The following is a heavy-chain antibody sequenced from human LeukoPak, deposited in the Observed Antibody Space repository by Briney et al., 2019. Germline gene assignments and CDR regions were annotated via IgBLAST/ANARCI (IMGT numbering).Heavy chain of an antibody. Sequence: ASVKVSCKASGYTFTSYGISWVRQAPGQGLEWMGWISAYNGNTNYAQKLQGRVTMTTDTSTSTAYMELRSLRSDDTAVYYCARGGTRDYSNYDYYYYMDVWGKGTTVTVSS. J-gene: IGHJ6*03. CDR3: ARGGTRDYSNYDYYYYMDV. D-gene: IGHD4-11*01. V-gene: IGHV1-18*01. CDR1: GYTFTSYG. CDR2: ISAYNGNT.